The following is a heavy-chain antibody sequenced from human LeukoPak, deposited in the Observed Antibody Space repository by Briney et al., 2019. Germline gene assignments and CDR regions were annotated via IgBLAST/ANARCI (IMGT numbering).Heavy chain of an antibody. CDR1: GGSISSYY. D-gene: IGHD3-3*01. CDR3: AREAETRYDFWSGYPHYYYMDV. J-gene: IGHJ6*03. Sequence: PSETLSLTCTVSGGSISSYYWSWIRQPAGKGLEWIGRIYTSGSTNYNPSLKSRVTMSVDTSKNQFSLKVSSVTAADTAVYYCAREAETRYDFWSGYPHYYYMDVWGKGTTVTVSS. CDR2: IYTSGST. V-gene: IGHV4-4*07.